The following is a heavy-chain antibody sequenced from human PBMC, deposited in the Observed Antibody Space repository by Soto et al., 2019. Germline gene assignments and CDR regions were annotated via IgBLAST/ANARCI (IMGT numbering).Heavy chain of an antibody. CDR1: GGTFSSYA. CDR2: IIPIFGTA. CDR3: AREETYYYGSGSYHPGGMDV. J-gene: IGHJ6*02. V-gene: IGHV1-69*13. Sequence: SVKVSCKASGGTFSSYAISWVRQAPGRGLEWMGGIIPIFGTANYAQKFQGRVTITADESTSTAYMELSSLRSEDTAVYYCAREETYYYGSGSYHPGGMDVWGQGTTVTVSS. D-gene: IGHD3-10*01.